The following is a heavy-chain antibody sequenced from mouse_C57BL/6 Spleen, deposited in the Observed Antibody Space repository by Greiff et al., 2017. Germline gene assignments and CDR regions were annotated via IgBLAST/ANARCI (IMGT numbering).Heavy chain of an antibody. CDR1: GYAFSSSW. Sequence: QVQLQQSGPELVKPGASVKISCKASGYAFSSSWMNWVKQRPGKGLEWIGRIYPGDGDTNYNGKFKGKATLTADKSSSTAYMQLSSLTSEDSAVYICGSLDVTRYYLEYWGQGTTLTVSS. CDR2: IYPGDGDT. J-gene: IGHJ2*01. D-gene: IGHD2-1*01. CDR3: GSLDVTRYYLEY. V-gene: IGHV1-82*01.